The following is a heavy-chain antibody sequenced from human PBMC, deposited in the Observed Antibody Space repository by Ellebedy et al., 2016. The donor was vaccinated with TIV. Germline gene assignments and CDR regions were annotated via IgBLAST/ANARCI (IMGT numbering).Heavy chain of an antibody. Sequence: GGSLRLSCAASGFTFSSYAMHWVRQAPGKGLEWVAVVSYDGGNKYYAHSVKGRFTISRDNSKITLYLQMSSLGTEDTAVYYCARAKRPTDDAYDIWGQGTMVTVS. J-gene: IGHJ3*02. D-gene: IGHD1-26*01. V-gene: IGHV3-30*15. CDR3: ARAKRPTDDAYDI. CDR1: GFTFSSYA. CDR2: VSYDGGNK.